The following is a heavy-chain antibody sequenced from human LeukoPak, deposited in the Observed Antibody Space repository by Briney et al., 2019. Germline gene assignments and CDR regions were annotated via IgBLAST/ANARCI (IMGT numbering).Heavy chain of an antibody. CDR3: ARVEGYYDFWSGYPYYMDV. J-gene: IGHJ6*03. V-gene: IGHV4-38-2*02. Sequence: SETLSLTCTVSGYSISSGYYWGWIRQPPGKGLEWIGSIYHSGSTYYNPSLKSRVTISVDTSKNQFSLKLSSVTAADTAVYYCARVEGYYDFWSGYPYYMDVWGKGTTVTVSS. CDR1: GYSISSGYY. D-gene: IGHD3-3*01. CDR2: IYHSGST.